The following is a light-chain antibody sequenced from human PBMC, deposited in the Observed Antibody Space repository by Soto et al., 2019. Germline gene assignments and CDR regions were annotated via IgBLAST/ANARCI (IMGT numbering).Light chain of an antibody. V-gene: IGKV3-15*01. J-gene: IGKJ1*01. CDR1: QSVSSS. CDR3: QQYNNWWT. CDR2: GAS. Sequence: EIMMTQSPATLSVSPGERATLSCRASQSVSSSLALYQQKPGQAPRLLIYGASTRATGIPARFSGSGSGTEFTLTINSLQSEDFAVYYCQQYNNWWTFGQGTKVDI.